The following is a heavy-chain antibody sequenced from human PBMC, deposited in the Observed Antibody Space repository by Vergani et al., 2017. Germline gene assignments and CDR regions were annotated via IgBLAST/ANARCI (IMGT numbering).Heavy chain of an antibody. Sequence: QVQLVQSGAEVKKPGSSVKVSCKASGGTLSSYALNWVRQAPGQGLEWMGKISPVFGLLKKARRFQGRLTLVADESSTTAYMELSSLRSDDTAVYYCARGRGAAGGHDAFNIWGRGTLVTVSS. CDR3: ARGRGAAGGHDAFNI. CDR1: GGTLSSYA. D-gene: IGHD6-13*01. V-gene: IGHV1-69*15. CDR2: ISPVFGLL. J-gene: IGHJ3*02.